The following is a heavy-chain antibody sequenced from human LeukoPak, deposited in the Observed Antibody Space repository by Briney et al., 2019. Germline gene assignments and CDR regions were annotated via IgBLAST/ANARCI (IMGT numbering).Heavy chain of an antibody. CDR2: SYYSGST. D-gene: IGHD5-24*01. CDR1: GGSISSSSYY. CDR3: ARREGWLQFEDY. J-gene: IGHJ4*02. V-gene: IGHV4-39*07. Sequence: SETLSLTCTVSGGSISSSSYYWGWIRQPPGKGLEWIGSSYYSGSTYYNPSLKSRVTISVDTSKNQFSLKLSSVTAADTAVYYCARREGWLQFEDYWGQGTLVTVSS.